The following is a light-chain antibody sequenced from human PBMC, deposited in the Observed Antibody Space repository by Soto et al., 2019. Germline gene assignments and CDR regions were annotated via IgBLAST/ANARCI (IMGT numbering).Light chain of an antibody. CDR3: QQYAGSPPRT. J-gene: IGKJ1*01. CDR1: QSVSSSY. CDR2: GAS. V-gene: IGKV3-20*01. Sequence: EIMLTQSPGTLSLSPGERASLSCRASQSVSSSYLAWYQQKPGQAPRLLIYGASSRATAIPDRFSGSGSGTEFTLTISRLELEDFAVYYCQQYAGSPPRTFGQGTKVEIK.